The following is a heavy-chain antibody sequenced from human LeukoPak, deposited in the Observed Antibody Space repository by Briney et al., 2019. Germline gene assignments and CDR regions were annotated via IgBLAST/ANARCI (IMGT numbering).Heavy chain of an antibody. CDR3: AKPQTSRDISALYH. Sequence: GGCLRLSCAASGFTFDDYTMHRVRLVPGLGLEWVSLCNWDGGVTHYADSVKGRFTVSRDNAKNSLYLHMNGLRTEDTALYYCAKPQTSRDISALYHWGQGTLVTVSS. D-gene: IGHD2-15*01. CDR2: CNWDGGVT. V-gene: IGHV3-43*01. J-gene: IGHJ5*02. CDR1: GFTFDDYT.